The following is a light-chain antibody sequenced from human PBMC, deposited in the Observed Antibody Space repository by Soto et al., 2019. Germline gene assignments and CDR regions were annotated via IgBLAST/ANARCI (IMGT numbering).Light chain of an antibody. V-gene: IGKV3-15*01. CDR1: QSVNQK. CDR2: VAS. CDR3: QQRSNWPPV. Sequence: EIVLTQSPATLSVSPGERATLSCRASQSVNQKLGWYQQKPGQAPRLLIYVASYRATGIPARFSGSGSGTEYTLTISNLQAEDFAVYYCQQRSNWPPVFGPGTKVDIK. J-gene: IGKJ3*01.